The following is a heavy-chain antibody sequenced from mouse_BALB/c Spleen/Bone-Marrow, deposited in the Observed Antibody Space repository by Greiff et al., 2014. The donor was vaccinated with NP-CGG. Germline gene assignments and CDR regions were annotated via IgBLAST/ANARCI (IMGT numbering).Heavy chain of an antibody. D-gene: IGHD2-4*01. J-gene: IGHJ1*01. CDR2: ISNGGST. V-gene: IGHV5-6-5*01. CDR1: GFTFSGYA. Sequence: DVHLVESGGDLVKPGGSLKLSCAASGFTFSGYAMSWVRQTPEKRLEWVASISNGGSTYYPDSVKGRFTISRDNARNILYLQMTSLRSEDTAMYYCTRGRRDYGWYFDVWGAGTTVTVSS. CDR3: TRGRRDYGWYFDV.